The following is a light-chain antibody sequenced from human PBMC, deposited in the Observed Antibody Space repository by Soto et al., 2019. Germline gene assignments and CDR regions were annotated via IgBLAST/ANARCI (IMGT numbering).Light chain of an antibody. CDR1: QSVSSN. CDR2: GAS. Sequence: EIVMTQSQATLSVSPGERATVSCRASQSVSSNVAWYQQKPGQAPRLLVYGASTRATGIPARFSGSGSGTEFTLTISSLQSEDFAVYYCQQYNNWPPWTFGQGTKVDIK. V-gene: IGKV3-15*01. CDR3: QQYNNWPPWT. J-gene: IGKJ1*01.